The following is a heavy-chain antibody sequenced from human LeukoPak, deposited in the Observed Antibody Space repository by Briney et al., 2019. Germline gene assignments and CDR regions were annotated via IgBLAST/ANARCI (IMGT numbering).Heavy chain of an antibody. CDR1: AFTLKTYT. CDR3: ARTVEGHFDF. D-gene: IGHD5-24*01. V-gene: IGHV3-21*05. CDR2: ISTAGNLI. Sequence: GGSLRLSCVASAFTLKTYTLNWVRQTPGEGLEWVSYISTAGNLINYADSVRGRFTISRDNAKNSLYLYMSSLTPEDAAVYYCARTVEGHFDFRGQGTLVTVSS. J-gene: IGHJ4*02.